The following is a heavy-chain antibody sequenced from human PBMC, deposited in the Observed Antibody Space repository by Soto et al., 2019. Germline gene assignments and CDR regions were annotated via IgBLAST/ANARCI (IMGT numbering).Heavy chain of an antibody. J-gene: IGHJ6*03. D-gene: IGHD3-3*01. V-gene: IGHV1-2*04. CDR1: GYTFTGYY. CDR3: ARAVGLRFLEWFPSRYYYLDV. Sequence: ASVKVSCKASGYTFTGYYMHWVRQAPGQGLEWMGWINPNSGGTNYAQKFQGWVTMTRDTSISTAYMELSRLRSEDTAVYYCARAVGLRFLEWFPSRYYYLDVWGKGTTVTVSS. CDR2: INPNSGGT.